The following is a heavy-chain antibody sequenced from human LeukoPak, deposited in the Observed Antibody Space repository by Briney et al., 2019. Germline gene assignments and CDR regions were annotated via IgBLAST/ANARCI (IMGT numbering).Heavy chain of an antibody. J-gene: IGHJ4*02. D-gene: IGHD1-26*01. V-gene: IGHV1-24*01. CDR1: VYTLTELS. CDR3: ATARYSGSYQGDY. Sequence: ASVKVSFKVSVYTLTELSMHWVRQAPGKGLEWMGGFDPEDGETIYAQKFQGRVTMTEDTSTDTAYMELSSLRSEDTAVYYCATARYSGSYQGDYWGQGTLVTVSS. CDR2: FDPEDGET.